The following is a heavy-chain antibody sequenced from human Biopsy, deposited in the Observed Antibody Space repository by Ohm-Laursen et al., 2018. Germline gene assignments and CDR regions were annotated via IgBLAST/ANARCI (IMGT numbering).Heavy chain of an antibody. V-gene: IGHV3-30*18. CDR1: GFTFNNYG. Sequence: SLRLSCSASGFTFNNYGMQWVRQAPGKGLEWVAFIFYDGSNTYYADSVKGRFTISRDNSRDTLYLQMSNLRAEDTAVYYCAKDRYNYTPIGGFSMDVWGQGTTVTVSS. CDR2: IFYDGSNT. CDR3: AKDRYNYTPIGGFSMDV. J-gene: IGHJ6*02. D-gene: IGHD5-18*01.